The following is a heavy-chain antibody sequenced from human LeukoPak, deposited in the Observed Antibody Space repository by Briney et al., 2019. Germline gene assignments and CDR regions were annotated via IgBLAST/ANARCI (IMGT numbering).Heavy chain of an antibody. CDR2: IKSKTDGGTT. CDR3: TTDVSPAAFYYYYYGMDV. J-gene: IGHJ6*02. CDR1: GFTFSSYA. Sequence: PGGSLRLSCAASGFTFSSYAMSWVRQAPGKGLEWVGRIKSKTDGGTTDYAAPVKGRFTISRDDSKNTLYLQMNSLKTEDTAVYYCTTDVSPAAFYYYYYGMDVWGQGTTVTVSS. D-gene: IGHD2-2*01. V-gene: IGHV3-15*01.